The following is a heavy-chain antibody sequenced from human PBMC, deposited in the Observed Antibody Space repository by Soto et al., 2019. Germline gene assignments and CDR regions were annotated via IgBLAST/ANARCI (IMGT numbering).Heavy chain of an antibody. CDR2: VTSRGDTT. Sequence: EVQLVQSGGGLVQPGGSLRLSCAASGFIFSNYAMNWVRQAPGKGLEWVSIVTSRGDTTYYADSVKGRFTISRDNSKNTLYLQVNSLTAEDTAVYYCAKDRLGGGLDYWGQVTLVSVSS. D-gene: IGHD3-16*01. CDR3: AKDRLGGGLDY. V-gene: IGHV3-23*04. CDR1: GFIFSNYA. J-gene: IGHJ4*02.